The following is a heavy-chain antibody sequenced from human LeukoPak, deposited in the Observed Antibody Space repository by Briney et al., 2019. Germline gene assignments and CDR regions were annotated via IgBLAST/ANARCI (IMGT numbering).Heavy chain of an antibody. D-gene: IGHD5-24*01. CDR1: GYTFTGYY. CDR2: INPNSGGT. Sequence: GASVKVSCKASGYTFTGYYMHWVRQAPGQGLEWMGWINPNSGGTNYAQKFQGWVTMTRDMSISTAYMELSRLRSDDTAVYYCARAHEGWLQWYYFDYWGQGTLVTVSS. CDR3: ARAHEGWLQWYYFDY. J-gene: IGHJ4*02. V-gene: IGHV1-2*04.